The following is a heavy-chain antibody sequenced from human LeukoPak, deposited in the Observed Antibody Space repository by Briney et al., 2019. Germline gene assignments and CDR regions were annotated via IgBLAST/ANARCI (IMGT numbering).Heavy chain of an antibody. V-gene: IGHV3-21*06. CDR2: ISSSSTYI. CDR1: GFTFSSYS. J-gene: IGHJ5*02. CDR3: AREYLSTVTTEGGFDP. D-gene: IGHD4-17*01. Sequence: GGSLRLSCAASGFTFSSYSMNWVRQAPGRGLEWVSSISSSSTYIYYANSLKGRFTISRDNAKNSLFLQMNSLRAEDTAVYYCAREYLSTVTTEGGFDPWGQGTLVTVSS.